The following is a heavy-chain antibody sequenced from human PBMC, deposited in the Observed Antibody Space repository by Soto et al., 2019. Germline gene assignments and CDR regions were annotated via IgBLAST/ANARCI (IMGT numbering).Heavy chain of an antibody. CDR3: ARERVGGYYGSGPPHVMAV. D-gene: IGHD3-10*01. CDR1: GGSIGSGDYY. V-gene: IGHV4-30-4*01. J-gene: IGHJ6*02. Sequence: SETLSLTCTVSGGSIGSGDYYWSWIRQPPGKGLEWIGYIYYSGSTYYNPSLKSRVTISVDTSKNQFSLKLSSVTAADTAVYYCARERVGGYYGSGPPHVMAVWGQGTTVTVSS. CDR2: IYYSGST.